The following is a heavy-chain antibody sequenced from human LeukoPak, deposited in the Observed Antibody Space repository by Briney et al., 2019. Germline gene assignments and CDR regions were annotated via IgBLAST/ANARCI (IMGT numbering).Heavy chain of an antibody. CDR2: INHSGST. D-gene: IGHD2-2*02. CDR1: GGSFSGYY. V-gene: IGHV4-34*01. Sequence: SETLSLTRAVYGGSFSGYYWSRIRQPPGKGLEWIGEINHSGSTNYNPSLKSRVTISVDTSKNQFSLKLSSVTAADTAVYYCARSEAGAAAILFDYWGQGTLVTVSS. CDR3: ARSEAGAAAILFDY. J-gene: IGHJ4*02.